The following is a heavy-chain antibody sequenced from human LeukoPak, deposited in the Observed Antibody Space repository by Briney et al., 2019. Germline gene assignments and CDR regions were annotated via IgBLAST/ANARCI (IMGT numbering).Heavy chain of an antibody. CDR2: IYYSGST. Sequence: PSETLSLTCTVSGGSISSYYWSWIRQPPGKGLEWIGYIYYSGSTKNNPSLKSRVTISVDTSKNQFSLKLTSVTAADTAVYYCAKEGAESFPDAFDIWGQGTMITVSS. V-gene: IGHV4-59*01. CDR1: GGSISSYY. D-gene: IGHD3-10*01. J-gene: IGHJ3*02. CDR3: AKEGAESFPDAFDI.